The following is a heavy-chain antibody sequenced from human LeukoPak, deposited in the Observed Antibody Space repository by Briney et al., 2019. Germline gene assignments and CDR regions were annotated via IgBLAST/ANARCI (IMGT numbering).Heavy chain of an antibody. J-gene: IGHJ1*01. V-gene: IGHV1-18*01. CDR2: ISAYNGNT. CDR1: GYTFTSYG. CDR3: ARAVRYEDPTGHFQH. Sequence: GASVKVSCKASGYTFTSYGISWVRQAPGQGLEWMGWISAYNGNTNYAQKLQGRVTMTTDTSTSTAYMELRSLRSDDTAVYYCARAVRYEDPTGHFQHWGQGTLVTVSS. D-gene: IGHD1-14*01.